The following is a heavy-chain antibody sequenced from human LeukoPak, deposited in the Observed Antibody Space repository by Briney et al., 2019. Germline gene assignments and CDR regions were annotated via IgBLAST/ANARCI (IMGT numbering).Heavy chain of an antibody. Sequence: SETLSLTCTVSGGSMSSYYWSWIRQPPGKGVEWIGYIYYGGSTNYNPSLKSRVTISVDTSKNQFSLKLSSVTAADTAVYYCASYGSGSPKYYLDYWGQGTLVTVSS. CDR1: GGSMSSYY. CDR2: IYYGGST. D-gene: IGHD3-10*01. CDR3: ASYGSGSPKYYLDY. J-gene: IGHJ4*02. V-gene: IGHV4-59*01.